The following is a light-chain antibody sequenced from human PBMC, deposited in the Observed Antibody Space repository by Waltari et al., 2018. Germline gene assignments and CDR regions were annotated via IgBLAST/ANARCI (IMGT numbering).Light chain of an antibody. J-gene: IGLJ3*02. Sequence: QSALTQPHSASGSPGQSVNISCTGTSSDVGGYHYVSWYQHHPGKAHKFMIYEVSKRPSGVPDRFAGSKSGNTASLTVAGLQADDDADYYCSSYAGSNTWVFGGGTKLTVL. CDR3: SSYAGSNTWV. CDR1: SSDVGGYHY. V-gene: IGLV2-8*01. CDR2: EVS.